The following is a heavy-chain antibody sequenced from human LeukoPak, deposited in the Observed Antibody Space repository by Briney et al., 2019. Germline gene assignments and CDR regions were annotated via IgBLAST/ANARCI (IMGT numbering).Heavy chain of an antibody. D-gene: IGHD2-15*01. Sequence: ASVKVSCKASGYTFTTYGISWVRQAPGQGLEWMGWISAYNGNTNYAQKLQGRVTMTTDTSTSTAYMELRSLRSDDTAMYYCARDHFRYCSGGSCYPLDYWGQGTLVTVSS. V-gene: IGHV1-18*01. CDR3: ARDHFRYCSGGSCYPLDY. J-gene: IGHJ4*02. CDR2: ISAYNGNT. CDR1: GYTFTTYG.